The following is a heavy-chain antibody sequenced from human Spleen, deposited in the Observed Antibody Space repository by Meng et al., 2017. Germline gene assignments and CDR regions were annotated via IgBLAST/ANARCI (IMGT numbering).Heavy chain of an antibody. CDR1: GYSISSGYY. Sequence: SETLSLTCTVSGYSISSGYYWGWIRQSPGKGLEWIGSICHSGSTYYNPSLKSRVTISVDTSKNQFSLKLSSVTAADTAVYYCARDVSVAGVGCWGQGTLVTVSS. V-gene: IGHV4-38-2*02. CDR2: ICHSGST. D-gene: IGHD6-19*01. J-gene: IGHJ4*02. CDR3: ARDVSVAGVGC.